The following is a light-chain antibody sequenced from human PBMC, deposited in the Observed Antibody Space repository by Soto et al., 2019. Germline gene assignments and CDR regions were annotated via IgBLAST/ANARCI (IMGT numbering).Light chain of an antibody. CDR1: QSVSSN. J-gene: IGKJ1*01. V-gene: IGKV3-15*01. Sequence: KALTPSPITLSLSPGERATLSCRASQSVSSNLAWYQQRPGQAPRLLIYGASTRASGVPDRFSGSGSGTEFILTISSLQPDDFATYYCQQYNNYPRPFGQGGEVDI. CDR3: QQYNNYPRP. CDR2: GAS.